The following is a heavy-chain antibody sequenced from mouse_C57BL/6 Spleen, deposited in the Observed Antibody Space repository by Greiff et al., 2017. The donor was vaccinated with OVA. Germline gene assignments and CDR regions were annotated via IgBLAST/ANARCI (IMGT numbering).Heavy chain of an antibody. D-gene: IGHD1-1*01. CDR3: ARDTGTVVATDWYFDV. CDR1: GFTFSDYY. J-gene: IGHJ1*03. Sequence: EVQVVEPEGGLVQPGSSMKLSCTASGFTFSDYYMAWVRQVPEKGLEWVANINYDGSSTYYLDSLKSRFIISRDNAKNILYLQMSSLKSEDTATYYCARDTGTVVATDWYFDVWGTGTTVTVSS. V-gene: IGHV5-16*01. CDR2: INYDGSST.